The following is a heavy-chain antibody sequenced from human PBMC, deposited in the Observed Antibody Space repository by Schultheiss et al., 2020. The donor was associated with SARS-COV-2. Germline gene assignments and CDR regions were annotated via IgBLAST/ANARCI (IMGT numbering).Heavy chain of an antibody. V-gene: IGHV3-48*03. CDR1: GFTFSSYE. CDR3: ARDLEPYYDFWSGYYQPLYYYYYGMDF. J-gene: IGHJ6*02. D-gene: IGHD3-3*01. CDR2: ISGSGGST. Sequence: GGSLRLSCAASGFTFSSYEMNWVRQAPGKGLEWVSAISGSGGSTYYADSVKGRFTISRDNAKNSLYLQMNSLRAEDTAVYYCARDLEPYYDFWSGYYQPLYYYYYGMDFWGQGTTVTVSS.